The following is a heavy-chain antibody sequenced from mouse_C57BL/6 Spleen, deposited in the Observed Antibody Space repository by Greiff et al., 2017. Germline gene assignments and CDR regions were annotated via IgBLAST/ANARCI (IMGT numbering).Heavy chain of an antibody. Sequence: VQLKESGAELVRPGASVKLSCTASGFNIKDDYMHWVKQRPEQGLEWIGWIDPGNGDTEYASKFQGKATIAADTSSNTAYLQLSSLTSEDTAVYYCTTLLRSWYFEVWGTGTTVTVSS. CDR2: IDPGNGDT. D-gene: IGHD1-1*01. J-gene: IGHJ1*03. V-gene: IGHV14-4*01. CDR3: TTLLRSWYFEV. CDR1: GFNIKDDY.